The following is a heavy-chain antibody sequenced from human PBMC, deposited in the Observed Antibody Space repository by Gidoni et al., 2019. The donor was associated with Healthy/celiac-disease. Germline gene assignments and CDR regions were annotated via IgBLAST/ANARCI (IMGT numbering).Heavy chain of an antibody. Sequence: QVQLQESGPGLVKPSQTLSLTCTVSGGSISSGDYYWSWIRQPPGKGLEWIGYIYYSGSTYYNPSLKSRVTISVDTSKNQFSLKLSSVTAADTAVYYCARALPSTIWFGELTFFDYWGQGTLVTVSS. CDR2: IYYSGST. D-gene: IGHD3-10*01. CDR3: ARALPSTIWFGELTFFDY. CDR1: GGSISSGDYY. V-gene: IGHV4-30-4*01. J-gene: IGHJ4*02.